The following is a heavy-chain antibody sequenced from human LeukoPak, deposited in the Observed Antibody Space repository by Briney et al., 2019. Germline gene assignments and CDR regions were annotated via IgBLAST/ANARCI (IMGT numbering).Heavy chain of an antibody. CDR3: AKASYYDSSGYLDY. V-gene: IGHV3-30-3*01. D-gene: IGHD3-22*01. J-gene: IGHJ4*02. CDR2: ISYDGSNK. Sequence: GGSLRLSCAASGFTFSSYAMHWVRQAPGKGLEWVAVISYDGSNKYYADSVKGRFTISRDNSKNTLYLQMNSLRAEDTAVYYCAKASYYDSSGYLDYWGQGTLVTVSS. CDR1: GFTFSSYA.